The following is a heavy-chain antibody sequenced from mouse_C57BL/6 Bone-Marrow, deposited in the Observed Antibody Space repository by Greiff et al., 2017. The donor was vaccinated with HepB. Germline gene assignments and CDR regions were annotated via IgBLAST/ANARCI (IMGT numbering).Heavy chain of an antibody. CDR2: IDPDSGGT. Sequence: QVQLQQPGAELVKPGASVKLSCKASGYTFTSYWMHWVKQRPGRGLEWIGSIDPDSGGTKYNEKFKSKATLTVDKPSSTAYMQLSSLTSEDSAVYYCARVHGSSDAYAMDYWGQGTSVTVSS. CDR1: GYTFTSYW. CDR3: ARVHGSSDAYAMDY. D-gene: IGHD1-1*01. J-gene: IGHJ4*01. V-gene: IGHV1-72*01.